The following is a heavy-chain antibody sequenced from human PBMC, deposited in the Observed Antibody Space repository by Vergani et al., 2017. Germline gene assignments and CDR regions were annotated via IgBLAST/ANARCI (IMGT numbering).Heavy chain of an antibody. J-gene: IGHJ5*02. Sequence: QLQLQESGPGLVKPSATLSLTCSVSGASLRSSNYYWGWIRQPPGKGLEWIVSLYYSGSTYYNPSLKSRVTISVDTSKNQFSLKLRSVTAADTAVYFCSRHSTVEWLVKLGWIDPWGQGILVTVSS. V-gene: IGHV4-39*01. CDR2: LYYSGST. CDR3: SRHSTVEWLVKLGWIDP. D-gene: IGHD6-19*01. CDR1: GASLRSSNYY.